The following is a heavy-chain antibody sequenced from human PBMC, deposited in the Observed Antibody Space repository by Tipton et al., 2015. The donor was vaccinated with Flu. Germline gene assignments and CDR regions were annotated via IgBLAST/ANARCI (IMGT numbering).Heavy chain of an antibody. Sequence: QLVQSGAEVKKPGESLKISRQGSGYTFTTYWIGWGRQMPGKGLEWMGIIYPGDSDTRYSPSFQGQVTISVDKSINTAYLQWSSLKASRTAMYYCARRSAVSAFDPWGQGTLVTVSS. V-gene: IGHV5-51*01. D-gene: IGHD2-21*01. CDR1: GYTFTTYW. J-gene: IGHJ5*02. CDR3: ARRSAVSAFDP. CDR2: IYPGDSDT.